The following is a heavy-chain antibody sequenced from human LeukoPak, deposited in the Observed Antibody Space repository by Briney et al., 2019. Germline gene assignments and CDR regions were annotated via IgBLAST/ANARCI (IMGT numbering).Heavy chain of an antibody. CDR2: ISYDGSNK. D-gene: IGHD6-13*01. CDR1: GFTFSSYG. J-gene: IGHJ6*03. Sequence: PGRSLRLSCAASGFTFSSYGMHWVRQAPGKGLEWVAVISYDGSNKYYADSVKGRFTISRDNAKNSLYLQMNSLRAEDTAVYYCARDLRQLVSYYYYYYMDVWGKGTTVTVSS. V-gene: IGHV3-30*03. CDR3: ARDLRQLVSYYYYYYMDV.